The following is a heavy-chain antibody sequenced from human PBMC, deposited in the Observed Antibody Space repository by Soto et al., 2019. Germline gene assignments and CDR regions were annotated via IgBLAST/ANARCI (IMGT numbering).Heavy chain of an antibody. Sequence: LSLTCAVSGYSIISCYYWGWLRQPPGNGLECIGSIYHGGSTYYNPSLNSRVTLSIDMTNNHVSLILNSVTAADTAVYYCARVGPWVPYYYDSSPYTFEGWSEPSGQGTL. D-gene: IGHD3-22*01. V-gene: IGHV4-38-2*01. J-gene: IGHJ5*02. CDR1: GYSIISCYY. CDR3: ARVGPWVPYYYDSSPYTFEGWSEP. CDR2: IYHGGST.